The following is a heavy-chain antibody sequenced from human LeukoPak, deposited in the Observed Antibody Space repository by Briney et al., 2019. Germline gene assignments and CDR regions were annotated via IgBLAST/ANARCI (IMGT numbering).Heavy chain of an antibody. CDR1: GGSISSNDYY. CDR3: ARELLWLGASRGGGMDV. Sequence: PSETLSLTCTVSGGSISSNDYYWNWIRQPPGKGLEWMGFIYYSGTTYYNPSLKSRVSISIDTSENQFSLKLSSVTAADTAVYYCARELLWLGASRGGGMDVWGQGTTVTVSS. J-gene: IGHJ6*02. V-gene: IGHV4-30-4*01. D-gene: IGHD3-10*01. CDR2: IYYSGTT.